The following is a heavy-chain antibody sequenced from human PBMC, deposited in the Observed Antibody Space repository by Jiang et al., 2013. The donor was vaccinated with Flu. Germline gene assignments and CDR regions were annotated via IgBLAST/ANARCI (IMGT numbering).Heavy chain of an antibody. V-gene: IGHV6-1*01. CDR1: GDSVSSINAA. J-gene: IGHJ4*02. CDR2: TYYRSKWYN. CDR3: ARDGGYRYDYGD. D-gene: IGHD5-18*01. Sequence: PGLVKPSQTLSLTCAISGDSVSSINAAWTWIRQSPSRGLEWLGRTYYRSKWYNDYAVSLKSRITISPDTSKNQISLQLNSVTPEDTAVYYCARDGGYRYDYGDWGQGILVTVSS.